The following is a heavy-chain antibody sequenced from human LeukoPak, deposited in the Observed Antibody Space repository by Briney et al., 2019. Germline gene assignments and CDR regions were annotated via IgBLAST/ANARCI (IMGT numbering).Heavy chain of an antibody. J-gene: IGHJ3*02. V-gene: IGHV3-72*01. Sequence: GGSLRLSCTAFGFTFGDYYMDWVRQAPGKGLEWVARSRSKAKGYTTEYLPSVRGRFTISRDESRSSIFLQMNSLKIEDTALYYCVRGHDSFDMWGQGTMVTVSS. CDR1: GFTFGDYY. CDR2: SRSKAKGYTT. CDR3: VRGHDSFDM.